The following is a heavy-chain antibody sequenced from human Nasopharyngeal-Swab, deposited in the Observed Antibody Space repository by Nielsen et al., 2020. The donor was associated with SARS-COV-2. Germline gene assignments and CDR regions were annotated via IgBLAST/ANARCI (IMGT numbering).Heavy chain of an antibody. V-gene: IGHV3-21*01. CDR1: GFTFNNYN. J-gene: IGHJ4*02. CDR2: ISSSSSYI. D-gene: IGHD2-15*01. CDR3: ARVRGGRYCSGGSCPYYFDY. Sequence: GGSLRLSCAASGFTFNNYNFNWVRQAPGKGLEWVSSISSSSSYIYYADSVKGRFTISRDNAKNSLYLQMNSLRAEDTAVYYCARVRGGRYCSGGSCPYYFDYWGQGTLVTVSS.